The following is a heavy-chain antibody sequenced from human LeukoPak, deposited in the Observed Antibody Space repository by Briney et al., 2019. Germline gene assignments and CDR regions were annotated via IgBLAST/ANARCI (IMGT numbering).Heavy chain of an antibody. Sequence: SVKVSCKASGGTFSSYAISWVRQAPGQGLEWMGRIIPILGIANYAQKFQGRVTITADKSTSTAYMELSSLRSEDTAVYYCAKDMTAVAGGYYYYYGMDVWGQGTTVTVSS. CDR2: IIPILGIA. J-gene: IGHJ6*02. CDR3: AKDMTAVAGGYYYYYGMDV. D-gene: IGHD6-19*01. CDR1: GGTFSSYA. V-gene: IGHV1-69*04.